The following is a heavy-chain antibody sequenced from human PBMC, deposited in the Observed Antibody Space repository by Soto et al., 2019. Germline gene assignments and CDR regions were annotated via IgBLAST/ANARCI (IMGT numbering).Heavy chain of an antibody. D-gene: IGHD3-22*01. CDR3: ASSYSGYLDN. CDR2: IYHTGNT. Sequence: SVTLSFTCSVSGGPMYSGAYYWNWIRQHPGKGLEWIAYIYHTGNTYYNPSLRSRTTISVDSSENQFSMKLTSVTDADTAGYDGASSYSGYLDNWGQGTLVTVSS. CDR1: GGPMYSGAYY. V-gene: IGHV4-31*03. J-gene: IGHJ4*02.